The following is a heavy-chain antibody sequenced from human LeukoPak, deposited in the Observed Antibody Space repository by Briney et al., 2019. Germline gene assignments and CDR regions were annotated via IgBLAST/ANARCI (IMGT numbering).Heavy chain of an antibody. CDR3: ATVVRDAILTGYYIDH. D-gene: IGHD3-9*01. CDR1: GGSISSYY. V-gene: IGHV4-59*01. CDR2: IYYSGST. Sequence: PSETLSLTCTVSGGSISSYYWSWSRQPPGKGLEWIGYIYYSGSTKYNPSFKSRVTISVDTSKNQFSLKLISVTAADTAVYYCATVVRDAILTGYYIDHWGQGTLVAVSS. J-gene: IGHJ4*02.